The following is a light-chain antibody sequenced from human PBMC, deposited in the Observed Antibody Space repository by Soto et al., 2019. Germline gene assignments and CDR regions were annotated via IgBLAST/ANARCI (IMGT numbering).Light chain of an antibody. CDR1: QSVSSSF. Sequence: EIVLAQSPGTLSLSRGERATLSCRASQSVSSSFLAWYQQKVWQAPRLLIYGASSRATGIPDRFSGSGSGTDFTLTISRLEPEDFAVYYCQQYGSSPRTFGHGTRLEI. CDR2: GAS. V-gene: IGKV3-20*01. J-gene: IGKJ5*01. CDR3: QQYGSSPRT.